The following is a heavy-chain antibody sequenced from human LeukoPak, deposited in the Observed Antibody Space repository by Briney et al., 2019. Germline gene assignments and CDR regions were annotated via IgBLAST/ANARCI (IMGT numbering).Heavy chain of an antibody. CDR3: ASGSEGRFRYYYMDV. D-gene: IGHD3-16*01. CDR2: IIPIFGTA. J-gene: IGHJ6*03. V-gene: IGHV1-69*05. CDR1: GYTVNSYG. Sequence: GASVNVSCKASGYTVNSYGISWVRQAPGQGLEWMGGIIPIFGTANYAQKFQGRVTITTDESTSTAYMELSSLRSEDTAVYYCASGSEGRFRYYYMDVWGKGTTVTVSS.